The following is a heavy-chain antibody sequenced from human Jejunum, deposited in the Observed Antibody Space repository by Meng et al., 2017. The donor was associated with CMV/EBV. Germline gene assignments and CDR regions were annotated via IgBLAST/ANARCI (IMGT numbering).Heavy chain of an antibody. D-gene: IGHD6-19*01. CDR2: IYSSGST. Sequence: QVQLQESESRLVSLSDVPPLPCTSSIDSISSNFWSWIRQPAGKGLEWIGRIYSSGSTFYNPSLKSRVTMSVDTSKNQFSLSLASVTAADTAIYFCAREESVGIAVTGTFDYWGQGILVTVSS. CDR1: IDSISSNF. J-gene: IGHJ4*02. V-gene: IGHV4-4*07. CDR3: AREESVGIAVTGTFDY.